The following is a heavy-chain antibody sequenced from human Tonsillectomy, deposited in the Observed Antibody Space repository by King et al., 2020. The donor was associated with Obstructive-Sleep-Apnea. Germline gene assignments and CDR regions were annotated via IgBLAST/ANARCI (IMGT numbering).Heavy chain of an antibody. CDR2: IKSKTDGGTT. CDR3: PTVGPGGVRGVSY. CDR1: GFTFSNAW. D-gene: IGHD3-10*01. V-gene: IGHV3-15*01. J-gene: IGHJ4*02. Sequence: DVQLVESGGGLLKPGGSLRLSCAASGFTFSNAWMNWVRQAPGKGLEWVGRIKSKTDGGTTDYAAPVKGRFTISRDDSKNTLYLQMNSLKTEDTAVYYGPTVGPGGVRGVSYWGQGTLVTVSS.